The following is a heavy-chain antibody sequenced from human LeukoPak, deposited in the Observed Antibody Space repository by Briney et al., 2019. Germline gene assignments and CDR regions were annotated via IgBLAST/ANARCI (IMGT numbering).Heavy chain of an antibody. V-gene: IGHV4-34*01. Sequence: PSETLSLTCAVYGGSFSGYYWSWIRQPPGKGLEWIGEINHSGSTNYNPSLKSRVTISVDTSKNQFSLKLSSVTAANTAVYYCARVRYYGSGSYYPNRRGNWFDPWGQGTLVTVSS. CDR2: INHSGST. J-gene: IGHJ5*02. D-gene: IGHD3-10*01. CDR3: ARVRYYGSGSYYPNRRGNWFDP. CDR1: GGSFSGYY.